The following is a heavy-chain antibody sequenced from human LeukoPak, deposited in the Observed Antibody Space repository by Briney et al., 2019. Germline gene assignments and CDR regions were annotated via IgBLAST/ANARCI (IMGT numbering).Heavy chain of an antibody. J-gene: IGHJ5*02. CDR1: GFTFSSYG. Sequence: PGGSLRLSCAASGFTFSSYGMHCVRQAPGKGLEWGAFIRYDGSNKYYADSVKGRFTISRDNSKNTLYLQMNSLRAEDTAVYYCAKDYYDILTGLLSWGQGTLVTVSS. V-gene: IGHV3-30*02. D-gene: IGHD3-9*01. CDR3: AKDYYDILTGLLS. CDR2: IRYDGSNK.